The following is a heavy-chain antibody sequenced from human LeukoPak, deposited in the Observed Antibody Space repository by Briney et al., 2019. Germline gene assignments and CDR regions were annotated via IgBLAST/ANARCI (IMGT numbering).Heavy chain of an antibody. V-gene: IGHV3-23*01. Sequence: GGSLRLSCAASGFTFSSYAMSWVRQAPGKGLEWVSAISPGGGTIFYADSVKGRFATSTDNSQNTLYLQINGLRAEDTAVYYCAKATAATTFFDYWGQGTLVTVSS. D-gene: IGHD6-25*01. CDR2: ISPGGGTI. CDR1: GFTFSSYA. CDR3: AKATAATTFFDY. J-gene: IGHJ4*02.